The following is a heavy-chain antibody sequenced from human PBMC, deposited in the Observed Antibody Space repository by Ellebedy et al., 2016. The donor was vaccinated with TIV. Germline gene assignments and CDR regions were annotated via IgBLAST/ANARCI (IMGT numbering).Heavy chain of an antibody. CDR3: ARDAYPYAMDV. V-gene: IGHV3-23*01. CDR1: GFTFSNYA. Sequence: PGGSLRLSCSASGFTFSNYAMSWVRQAPGKGLEWVSAISGSGGTTYYADSVKGRFTVSRDESKNTLSLQMNSLRVEDTALYYCARDAYPYAMDVWGQGTTVTVSS. D-gene: IGHD2-2*02. J-gene: IGHJ6*02. CDR2: ISGSGGTT.